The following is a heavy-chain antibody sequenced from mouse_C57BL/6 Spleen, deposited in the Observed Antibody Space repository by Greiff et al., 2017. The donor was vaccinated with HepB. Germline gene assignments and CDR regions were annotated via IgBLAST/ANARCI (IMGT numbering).Heavy chain of an antibody. CDR2: INPNNGGT. D-gene: IGHD2-4*01. J-gene: IGHJ3*01. CDR1: GYTFTDYY. CDR3: ARGGYDYDDGWFAY. V-gene: IGHV1-26*01. Sequence: EVQLQQSGPELVKPGASVKISCKASGYTFTDYYMNWVKQSHGKSLEWIGDINPNNGGTSYNQKFKGKATLTVDKSSSTAYMELRSLTSEDSAVYYCARGGYDYDDGWFAYWGQGTLVTVSA.